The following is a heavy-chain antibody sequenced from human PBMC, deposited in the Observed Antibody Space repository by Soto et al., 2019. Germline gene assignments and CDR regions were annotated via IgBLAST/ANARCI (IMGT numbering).Heavy chain of an antibody. CDR2: ISSGSSTI. CDR1: GFRFNDYY. Sequence: QVQLVESGGGLVKPGGSLRLSCAAAGFRFNDYYMTWIRQAPGKGLEWVSYISSGSSTIYYAHSVKGRFTISRDNAKNSLYLQMNSLRAEDMAVYYCATSSGALAASFPYYFDYWGQGTLVTVSS. V-gene: IGHV3-11*01. J-gene: IGHJ4*02. D-gene: IGHD6-25*01. CDR3: ATSSGALAASFPYYFDY.